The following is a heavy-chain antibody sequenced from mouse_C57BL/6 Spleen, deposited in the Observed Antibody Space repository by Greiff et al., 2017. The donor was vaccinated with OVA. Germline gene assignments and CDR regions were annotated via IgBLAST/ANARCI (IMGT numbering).Heavy chain of an antibody. CDR1: GFSLTSYG. CDR2: IWRGGST. V-gene: IGHV2-5*01. J-gene: IGHJ4*01. Sequence: VKLVESGPGLVQPSQSLSITCTVSGFSLTSYGVHWVRQSPGKGLEWLGVIWRGGSTDYNAAFMSRLSITKDNSKSQVFFKMNSLQADDTAIYYCAKNSDYGSSYDAMDYWGQGTSVTVSS. CDR3: AKNSDYGSSYDAMDY. D-gene: IGHD1-1*01.